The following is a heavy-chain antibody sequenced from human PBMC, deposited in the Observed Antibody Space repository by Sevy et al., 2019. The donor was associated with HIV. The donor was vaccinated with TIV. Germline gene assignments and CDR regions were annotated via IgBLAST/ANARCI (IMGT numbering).Heavy chain of an antibody. J-gene: IGHJ5*02. CDR1: GGTFNIYA. CDR2: IIPIFGTT. D-gene: IGHD6-19*01. CDR3: ARLTVAGLGGWFDP. V-gene: IGHV1-69*13. Sequence: ASVKVSCKASGGTFNIYAISWVRQAPGHGLEWLGGIIPIFGTTNYAQKFQGRVTITADESTSTAYMEVSSLRSEDTAVYYCARLTVAGLGGWFDPWGHGTLVTVSS.